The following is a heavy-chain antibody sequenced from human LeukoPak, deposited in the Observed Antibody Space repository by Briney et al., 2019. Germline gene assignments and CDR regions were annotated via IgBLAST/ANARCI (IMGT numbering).Heavy chain of an antibody. J-gene: IGHJ3*02. Sequence: SQTLSLTCTVSGGSISSGDYYWSCIRQPPGKGLEWIGYIYYSGSTYYNPSLKSRVTMSVDTSKNQFSLKLSSVTAADTAVYYCARDRGIAAIRADPRSYHAFDIWGQGTMVTVSS. CDR2: IYYSGST. D-gene: IGHD6-13*01. CDR3: ARDRGIAAIRADPRSYHAFDI. CDR1: GGSISSGDYY. V-gene: IGHV4-30-4*01.